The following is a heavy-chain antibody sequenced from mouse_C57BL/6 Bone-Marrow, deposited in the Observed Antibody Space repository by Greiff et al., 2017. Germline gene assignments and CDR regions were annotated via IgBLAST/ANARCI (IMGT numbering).Heavy chain of an antibody. CDR2: IYPRSGNT. D-gene: IGHD1-1*01. V-gene: IGHV1-81*01. J-gene: IGHJ3*01. CDR3: ARKGDYYYGSSYAY. Sequence: VQLQQSGAELARPGASVKLSCKASGYTFTSYGISWVKQRTGQGLEWIGEIYPRSGNTYYNEKFKGKATLTADKSSSTAYMELHSLTSEDSAVYFCARKGDYYYGSSYAYWGQGTLVTVSA. CDR1: GYTFTSYG.